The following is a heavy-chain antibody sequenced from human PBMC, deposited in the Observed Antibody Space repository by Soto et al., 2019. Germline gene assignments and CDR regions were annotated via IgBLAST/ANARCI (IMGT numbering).Heavy chain of an antibody. J-gene: IGHJ5*02. V-gene: IGHV2-5*02. CDR1: GFSLTTRGVG. CDR3: ALIPNYYQYDWFDP. CDR2: IYWDDDK. Sequence: QITLKESGPTLVKPTQTLTLTCTFSGFSLTTRGVGVGWIRQPPGKALECLALIYWDDDKRYSPSLQSRLSITKDTSKNQVVLTKTNVDRVDTATYYCALIPNYYQYDWFDPWGQGTLVSVSS. D-gene: IGHD3-16*01.